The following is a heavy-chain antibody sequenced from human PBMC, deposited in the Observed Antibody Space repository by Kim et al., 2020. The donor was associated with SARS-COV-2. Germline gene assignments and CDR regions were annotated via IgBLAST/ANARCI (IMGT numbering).Heavy chain of an antibody. CDR1: GGSISSSSYY. D-gene: IGHD3-3*01. Sequence: SETLSLTCTVSGGSISSSSYYWGWIRQPPGKGLEWIGSIYYSGSTYYNPSLKSRVTISVDTSKNQFSLKLSSVTAADTAVYYCARTFFRITIFGVDDYWGQGTLVTVSS. J-gene: IGHJ4*02. V-gene: IGHV4-39*01. CDR3: ARTFFRITIFGVDDY. CDR2: IYYSGST.